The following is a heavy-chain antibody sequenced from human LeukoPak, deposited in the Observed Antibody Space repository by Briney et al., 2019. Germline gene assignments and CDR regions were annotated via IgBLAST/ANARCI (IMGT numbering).Heavy chain of an antibody. V-gene: IGHV4-31*03. CDR3: ARTRHGMDV. CDR1: GGSISSAGYY. J-gene: IGHJ6*02. Sequence: PSQTLSLTCTVSGGSISSAGYYWSWIRQHPGKGLEWIGYIYYSGSTYYNPSLQSRLTLSVDTSKNQFSLKVASVTAADTAVYYCARTRHGMDVWGQGTTVTVSS. CDR2: IYYSGST.